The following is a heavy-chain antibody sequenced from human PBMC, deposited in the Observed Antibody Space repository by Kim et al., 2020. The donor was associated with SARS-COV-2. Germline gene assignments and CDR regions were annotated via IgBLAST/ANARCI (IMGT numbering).Heavy chain of an antibody. Sequence: GSVEGRFTISRDNAKNSLYLQMNSLRAGGTAVYYCAGGGGYQLPEVLGDYWGQGTLVTVSS. V-gene: IGHV3-21*01. J-gene: IGHJ4*02. CDR3: AGGGGYQLPEVLGDY. D-gene: IGHD2-2*01.